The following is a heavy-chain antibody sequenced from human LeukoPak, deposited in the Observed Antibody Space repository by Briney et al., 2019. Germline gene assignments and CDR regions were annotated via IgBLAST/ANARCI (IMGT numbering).Heavy chain of an antibody. J-gene: IGHJ4*02. Sequence: ASVKVSCKASGYTFTDYYMYWVRQAPGQGLEWMGWINPNGGATEYAQKFQGKVTMTRDTSIRTVYMELSRLTSDDTAVYYCARHIGSGYSCVDYWGQGTLVTVSS. CDR3: ARHIGSGYSCVDY. V-gene: IGHV1-2*02. CDR1: GYTFTDYY. D-gene: IGHD5-18*01. CDR2: INPNGGAT.